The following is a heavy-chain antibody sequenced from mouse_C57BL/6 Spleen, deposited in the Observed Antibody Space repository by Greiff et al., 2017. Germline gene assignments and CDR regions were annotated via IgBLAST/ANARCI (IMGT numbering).Heavy chain of an antibody. CDR2: IDPSDSYT. Sequence: QVQLQQPGAELVKPGASVKLSCKASGYTFTSYWMQWVKQRPGQGLEWIGEIDPSDSYTNYNQKFKGKATLTVETSSSTAYMQLSSLTSEDSAVYYCARFGGAMDYWGQGTSVTVSS. CDR1: GYTFTSYW. J-gene: IGHJ4*01. CDR3: ARFGGAMDY. V-gene: IGHV1-50*01.